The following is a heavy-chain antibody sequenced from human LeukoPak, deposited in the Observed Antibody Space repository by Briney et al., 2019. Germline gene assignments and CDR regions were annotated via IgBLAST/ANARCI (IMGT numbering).Heavy chain of an antibody. CDR3: AKTPYYYDSSGHYFDY. D-gene: IGHD3-22*01. V-gene: IGHV3-23*01. Sequence: GGSLRLSCAASGFTFSSHGMNWVRQAPGKGLEWVSGISGSGGNTYYADSVKGRFTISRDNSKNTLYLQMNSLRAEDTAVYYCAKTPYYYDSSGHYFDYWGQGTLVTVSS. J-gene: IGHJ4*02. CDR2: ISGSGGNT. CDR1: GFTFSSHG.